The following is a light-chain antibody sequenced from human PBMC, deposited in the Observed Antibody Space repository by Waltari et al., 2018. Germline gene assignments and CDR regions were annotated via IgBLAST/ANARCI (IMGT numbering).Light chain of an antibody. CDR3: SSQSSNDVVL. J-gene: IGLJ2*01. CDR2: DVS. Sequence: QSALTQPASVSGSPGQSVTIFCAGTSNDVGGYNSVSWYQEHPGQAPRVIIYDVSDRPSGVSARLSGSKSGNTASLTISGLQAEDEADYYCSSQSSNDVVLFGGGTKLTVL. CDR1: SNDVGGYNS. V-gene: IGLV2-14*01.